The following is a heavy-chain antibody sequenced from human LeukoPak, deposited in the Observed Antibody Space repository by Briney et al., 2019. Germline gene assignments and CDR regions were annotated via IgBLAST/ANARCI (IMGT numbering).Heavy chain of an antibody. CDR1: GFTFSSYS. Sequence: GGSLRLSCAASGFTFSSYSMNWVRQAPGKGLEWVSYISSSSSSTIYYADSVKGRFTISRDNAKNSLYLQMNSLRAEDTAVYYCARNRVVITGYYFDYWGQGTLVTVSS. CDR3: ARNRVVITGYYFDY. V-gene: IGHV3-48*04. CDR2: ISSSSSSTI. J-gene: IGHJ4*02. D-gene: IGHD3-22*01.